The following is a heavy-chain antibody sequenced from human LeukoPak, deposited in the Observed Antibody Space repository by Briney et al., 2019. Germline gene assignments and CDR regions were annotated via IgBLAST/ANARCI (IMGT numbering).Heavy chain of an antibody. V-gene: IGHV3-23*01. J-gene: IGHJ4*02. CDR3: ARKTDSGGQGDY. Sequence: PGGSLRLSCAASGFTFSTYAMSWVRQAPGKGLEWVSSISGSGSGGSTYYADSVKGRFTISRDNSKNTLYLQMNSLRAEDTAVYYCARKTDSGGQGDYWGPGTLVTVSS. D-gene: IGHD3-22*01. CDR2: ISGSGSGGST. CDR1: GFTFSTYA.